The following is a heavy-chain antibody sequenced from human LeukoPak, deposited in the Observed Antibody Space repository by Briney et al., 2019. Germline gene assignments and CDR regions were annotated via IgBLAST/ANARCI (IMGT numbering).Heavy chain of an antibody. Sequence: SVKVSCKASGGTFSSYAISWVRQAPGQGLEWMGGIIPILGTANYAQKFQGRVTITADESTSTAYMELSSLRSEDTAVYYCARGDPTMVRGVATFDYWGQGTLVTVSS. D-gene: IGHD3-10*01. CDR3: ARGDPTMVRGVATFDY. CDR2: IIPILGTA. CDR1: GGTFSSYA. J-gene: IGHJ4*02. V-gene: IGHV1-69*13.